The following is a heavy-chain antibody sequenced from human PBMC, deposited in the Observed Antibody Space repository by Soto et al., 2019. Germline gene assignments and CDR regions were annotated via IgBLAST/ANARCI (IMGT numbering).Heavy chain of an antibody. CDR3: AKDLTRQLAYWLDP. CDR2: INAHSGGT. V-gene: IGHV1-2*02. D-gene: IGHD6-6*01. J-gene: IGHJ5*02. Sequence: ASLKVSCKASGYTFTTYDSNWVRQAPGQGLEWMGWINAHSGGTEYAQKFQGRVTLTRDTSIATAYLTLTSLTSDDTALYYCAKDLTRQLAYWLDPWGQGTQVTVSS. CDR1: GYTFTTYD.